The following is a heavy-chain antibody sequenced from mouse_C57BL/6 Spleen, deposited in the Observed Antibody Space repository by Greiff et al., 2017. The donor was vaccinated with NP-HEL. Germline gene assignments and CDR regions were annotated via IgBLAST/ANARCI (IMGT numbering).Heavy chain of an antibody. CDR1: GFTFSDYG. J-gene: IGHJ4*01. CDR2: ISSGSSTI. D-gene: IGHD2-3*01. Sequence: DVMLVESGGGLVKPGGSLKLSCAASGFTFSDYGMHWVRQAPEKGLEWVAYISSGSSTIYYADTVKGRFTISRDNAKNTLFLQMTSLRSEDTAMYYCARPGWDGYAMDYWGQGTSVTVSS. V-gene: IGHV5-17*01. CDR3: ARPGWDGYAMDY.